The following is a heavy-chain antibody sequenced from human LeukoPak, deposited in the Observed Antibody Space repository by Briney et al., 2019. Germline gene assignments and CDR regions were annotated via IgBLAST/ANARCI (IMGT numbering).Heavy chain of an antibody. V-gene: IGHV1-24*01. J-gene: IGHJ4*02. CDR1: GYTLTELS. D-gene: IGHD1-26*01. Sequence: ASVNVFCKVSGYTLTELSMLWVRQAPGKGLEWMGGFDPEDCETIYEQKFQGRVTMTEDTSTDTAYMEMSSLSSEDTAVYYCATDTRVHSGSYYGQFDYWGQGTLVTVSS. CDR2: FDPEDCET. CDR3: ATDTRVHSGSYYGQFDY.